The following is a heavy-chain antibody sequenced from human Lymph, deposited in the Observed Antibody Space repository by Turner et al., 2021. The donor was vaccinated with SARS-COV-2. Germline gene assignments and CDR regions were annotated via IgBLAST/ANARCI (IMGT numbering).Heavy chain of an antibody. CDR3: ATVLCTGSSCYYYGMDV. CDR2: FDPEDGEI. Sequence: QVQLVQSGAEVKKPGASVKVSCKVSGYTLTELSMHWVRQAHGKGLEWMGGFDPEDGEIIYAQKFQGRVTMTEDTSTDTAYMELSSLRSEDTAVYYCATVLCTGSSCYYYGMDVWGQGTTVTVSS. V-gene: IGHV1-24*01. J-gene: IGHJ6*02. CDR1: GYTLTELS. D-gene: IGHD2-15*01.